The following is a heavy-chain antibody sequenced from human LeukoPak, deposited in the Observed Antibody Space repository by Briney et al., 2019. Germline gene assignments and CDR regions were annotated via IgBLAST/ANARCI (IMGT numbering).Heavy chain of an antibody. J-gene: IGHJ4*02. Sequence: GGSLRLSCAGSGFTFSDYSLGWVRQAPGKGLEWVSSIIPSGTHKFYGDSVQGRFTISRDNAKNSVFLEMTSLKVEDTAVYYCARDWALTEWGQGTLVTVSS. V-gene: IGHV3-21*01. CDR3: ARDWALTE. CDR2: IIPSGTHK. D-gene: IGHD7-27*01. CDR1: GFTFSDYS.